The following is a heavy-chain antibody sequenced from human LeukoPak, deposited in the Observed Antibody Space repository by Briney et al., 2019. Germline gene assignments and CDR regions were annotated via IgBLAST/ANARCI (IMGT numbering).Heavy chain of an antibody. J-gene: IGHJ4*02. D-gene: IGHD3-3*01. CDR1: GFTFSSYS. V-gene: IGHV3-48*01. CDR3: ARGPYKDFWSGYSDY. CDR2: ISSSSTTI. Sequence: GGSLRLSCSASGFTFSSYSMNWVRQAPGKGLEWVSYISSSSTTIYYADSVKGRFTISRDNAKNSLYLRMNSLRVADTAVYYCARGPYKDFWSGYSDYWGQGTLVTVSS.